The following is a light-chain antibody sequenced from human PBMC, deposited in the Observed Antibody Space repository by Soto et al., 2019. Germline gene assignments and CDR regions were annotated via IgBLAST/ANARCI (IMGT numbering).Light chain of an antibody. V-gene: IGKV3-20*01. CDR3: QQYGRSPYT. Sequence: EIVLTQSPGTLSLSPGERATLSCRARQRVSSSYLAWYQQKPGQAPRLVIYGASNRASGVPDRFSGSGSGTDFTFTFSRLEPEDFAVYYCQQYGRSPYTFGQGTNLQFK. CDR2: GAS. J-gene: IGKJ2*01. CDR1: QRVSSSY.